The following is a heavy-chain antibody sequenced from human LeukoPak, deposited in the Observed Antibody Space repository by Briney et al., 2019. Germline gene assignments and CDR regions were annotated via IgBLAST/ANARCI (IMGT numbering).Heavy chain of an antibody. CDR1: GFTFSDYY. Sequence: GGSLRLSCAASGFTFSDYYMSWIRQAPGKGLEWVAVISYDGSNKYYADSVKGRFTISRDNSKNTLYLQMNSLRAEDTAVYYCAKDGPYSSGWYEEGYFDYWGQGTLVTVSS. V-gene: IGHV3-30*18. J-gene: IGHJ4*02. CDR3: AKDGPYSSGWYEEGYFDY. CDR2: ISYDGSNK. D-gene: IGHD6-19*01.